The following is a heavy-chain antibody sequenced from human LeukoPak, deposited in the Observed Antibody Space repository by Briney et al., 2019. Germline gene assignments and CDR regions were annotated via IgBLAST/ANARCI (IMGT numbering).Heavy chain of an antibody. CDR1: GNSFTAYY. CDR3: AREIRESQFDS. CDR2: INPKSGGT. J-gene: IGHJ4*02. Sequence: GASVKVSCKASGNSFTAYYFYWLRQAPGQGPEWMGCINPKSGGTNYAQKFQGRVVMTRDTSLSTSYMELSGLTSDDTAVYYCAREIRESQFDSWGQGTLVIVSS. D-gene: IGHD5-18*01. V-gene: IGHV1-2*02.